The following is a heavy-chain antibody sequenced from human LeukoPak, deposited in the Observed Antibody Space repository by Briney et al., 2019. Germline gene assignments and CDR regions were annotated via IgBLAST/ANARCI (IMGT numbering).Heavy chain of an antibody. CDR3: CAGFGELSVYRHSYP. V-gene: IGHV1-2*06. CDR1: GYTFTGYY. D-gene: IGHD3-10*01. CDR2: INPNSGGT. Sequence: GASVKVSCKASGYTFTGYYMHWVRQAPGQGLEWMGRINPNSGGTNYAQKFQGRVTMTRDTSISTAYMELSRLRSDDTAVYYCCAGFGELSVYRHSYPWGQGTLVTVSS. J-gene: IGHJ5*02.